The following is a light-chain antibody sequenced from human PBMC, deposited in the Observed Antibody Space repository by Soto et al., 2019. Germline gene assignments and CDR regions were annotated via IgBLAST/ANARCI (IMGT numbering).Light chain of an antibody. CDR3: QQSYYTPLT. CDR2: AAS. Sequence: DNQMTQSPSSLSASVGDRVTITCRASQSIGSYLNWYQQAPGRAPKFLISAASSLQSGVPSRFSGSGSGTDFSLTISSLQPEDFATYFCQQSYYTPLTFGGGTKVDI. J-gene: IGKJ4*01. V-gene: IGKV1-39*01. CDR1: QSIGSY.